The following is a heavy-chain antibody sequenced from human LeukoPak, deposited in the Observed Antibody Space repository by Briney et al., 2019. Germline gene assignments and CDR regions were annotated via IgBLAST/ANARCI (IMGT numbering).Heavy chain of an antibody. V-gene: IGHV3-21*01. Sequence: GGSLRLSCAASGFTFSSYSMNWVRQAPGKGLEWVSSISSSSSYIYYADSVKGRFTISRDNAKNSLYLQMNSLRAEDTAMYYCARHLSGVTGYTYGRGIDYWGQGTLVTVSS. D-gene: IGHD5-18*01. CDR2: ISSSSSYI. CDR1: GFTFSSYS. CDR3: ARHLSGVTGYTYGRGIDY. J-gene: IGHJ4*02.